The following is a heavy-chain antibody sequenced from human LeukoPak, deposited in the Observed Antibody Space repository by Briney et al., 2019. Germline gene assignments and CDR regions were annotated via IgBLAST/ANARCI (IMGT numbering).Heavy chain of an antibody. D-gene: IGHD6-19*01. J-gene: IGHJ4*02. CDR1: GFTFSSDS. Sequence: GGSLTLSCAATGFTFSSDSMNWVRQAPGKGLEWVSSIRSSSNYIFYADSVKGRFTISRDNAKNSLYLQMNSLRVEDTAVYYCARGGVAIAVTGTGWFDYWGQGTLVTVSS. V-gene: IGHV3-21*01. CDR2: IRSSSNYI. CDR3: ARGGVAIAVTGTGWFDY.